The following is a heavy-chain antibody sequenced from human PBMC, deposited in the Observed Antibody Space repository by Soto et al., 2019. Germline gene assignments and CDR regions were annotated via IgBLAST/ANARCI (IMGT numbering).Heavy chain of an antibody. V-gene: IGHV1-69*13. D-gene: IGHD3-22*01. CDR3: ARGRVTMIVVVPDGMDV. CDR1: GGTFSSYA. Sequence: SVKVSCKASGGTFSSYASSWVRQAPGQGLEWMGGIIPIFGTANYAQKFQGRVTITADESTSTAYMELSSLRSEDTAVYYCARGRVTMIVVVPDGMDVWGQGTTVTVSS. CDR2: IIPIFGTA. J-gene: IGHJ6*02.